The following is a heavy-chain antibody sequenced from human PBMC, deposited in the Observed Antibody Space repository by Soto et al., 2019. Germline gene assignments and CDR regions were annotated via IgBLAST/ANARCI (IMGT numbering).Heavy chain of an antibody. CDR2: IYQTGNT. D-gene: IGHD2-15*01. Sequence: QVQLQESGPGLVKPSETLSLTCAVSGVSLTTNNWWTWVRQAPGKGLEWVGEIYQTGNTNYNPSLKSRVIASLDTSNTQFFLKLTSVTAADTAIYYCARGGYCSGGSCSGWFDSWGQGTLVTVSS. V-gene: IGHV4-4*02. CDR3: ARGGYCSGGSCSGWFDS. CDR1: GVSLTTNNW. J-gene: IGHJ5*01.